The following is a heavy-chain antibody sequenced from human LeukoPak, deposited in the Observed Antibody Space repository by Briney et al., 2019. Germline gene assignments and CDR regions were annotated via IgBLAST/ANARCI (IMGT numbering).Heavy chain of an antibody. V-gene: IGHV3-21*01. J-gene: IGHJ6*02. CDR1: GFTFSSYS. D-gene: IGHD4-17*01. CDR3: ARVSEATVTRAKSHYGMDV. Sequence: GGSLRLSCAASGFTFSSYSMNWVRQAPGKGLEWVSSISSSSSYIYYADSVKGRFTISRDNAKNSLYLQMNSLRAEDTAVYYCARVSEATVTRAKSHYGMDVWGQGTTVTVSS. CDR2: ISSSSSYI.